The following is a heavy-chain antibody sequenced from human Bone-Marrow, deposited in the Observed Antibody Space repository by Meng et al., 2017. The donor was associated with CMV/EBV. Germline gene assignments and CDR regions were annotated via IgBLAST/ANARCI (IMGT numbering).Heavy chain of an antibody. D-gene: IGHD1-26*01. CDR3: AKVVSGSYCVGYFQH. CDR1: GFTFDDYT. V-gene: IGHV3-43*01. CDR2: ISWDGGST. J-gene: IGHJ1*01. Sequence: GGSLRLSCAASGFTFDDYTMHWVRQAPGKGLEWVSLISWDGGSTYYADSVKGRFTISRDNSKNSLYLQMNSLRTEDTALYYCAKVVSGSYCVGYFQHWGQGTLVTVSS.